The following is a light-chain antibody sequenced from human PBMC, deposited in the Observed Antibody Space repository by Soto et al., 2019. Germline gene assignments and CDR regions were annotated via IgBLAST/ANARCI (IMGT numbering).Light chain of an antibody. CDR3: LLSYSSSRPV. V-gene: IGLV7-46*01. Sequence: QAVVTQEPSLTVSPGGPVTLTCGSRTGDVTSGHYPYWFQQKPGQAPRTLIYDTSNKHSWTPARFSGSLLGVKAALTLSGAQPEDEDIYYCLLSYSSSRPVFGGGTKLTVL. J-gene: IGLJ3*02. CDR2: DTS. CDR1: TGDVTSGHY.